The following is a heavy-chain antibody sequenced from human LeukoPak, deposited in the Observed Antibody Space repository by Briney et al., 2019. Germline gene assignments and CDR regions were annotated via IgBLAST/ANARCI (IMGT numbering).Heavy chain of an antibody. Sequence: SETLSLTCTVSGGSISSYYWSWIRQPAGKGLEWIGRIYTSGSTNYNPSLKSRVTISVDTSKNQFSLKLSSVTAADTAVYYCARGGYSSGWYVFNWFDPWGQGTLVTVSS. J-gene: IGHJ5*02. V-gene: IGHV4-4*07. D-gene: IGHD6-19*01. CDR2: IYTSGST. CDR1: GGSISSYY. CDR3: ARGGYSSGWYVFNWFDP.